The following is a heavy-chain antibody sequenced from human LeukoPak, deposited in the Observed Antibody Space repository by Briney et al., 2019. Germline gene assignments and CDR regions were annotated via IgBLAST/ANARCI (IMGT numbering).Heavy chain of an antibody. D-gene: IGHD1-26*01. CDR1: GFTFTHYS. Sequence: GGSLRLSCAASGFTFTHYSMNWVRQAPGKGLEWVGRIRTKADGGTSEYAPPVIGRFTISRDDSKNTLYLQLDSLKAEDTALYYCATSIVGAPSSYWGQGTLVTVSS. J-gene: IGHJ4*02. CDR2: IRTKADGGTS. CDR3: ATSIVGAPSSY. V-gene: IGHV3-15*01.